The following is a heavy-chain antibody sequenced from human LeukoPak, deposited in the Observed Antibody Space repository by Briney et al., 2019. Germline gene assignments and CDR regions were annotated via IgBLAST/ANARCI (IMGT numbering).Heavy chain of an antibody. V-gene: IGHV4-39*07. Sequence: SETLSLTCTVSGGSISSSSYYWGWIRQPPGKGLEWIGSIYYSGSTYYNPSLKSRVTISVDTSKNQFSLKLSSVTAADTAVYYCARVGCSGGTCYRSRGAFDIWGQGTMVTVSS. D-gene: IGHD2-15*01. CDR2: IYYSGST. CDR1: GGSISSSSYY. CDR3: ARVGCSGGTCYRSRGAFDI. J-gene: IGHJ3*02.